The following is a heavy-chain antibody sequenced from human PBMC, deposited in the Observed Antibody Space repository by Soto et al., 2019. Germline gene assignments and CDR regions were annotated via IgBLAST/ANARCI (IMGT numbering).Heavy chain of an antibody. CDR2: IYYSGST. Sequence: QVQLQESGPGLVKPSETLSLTCTVSGGSISSYYWSWIRQPPGKGLEWIGYIYYSGSTNYNPSLKSRVTISVDTSKNQFSLKLSSVTAADTAVYYCAAENGDTFDYWGQGTPVTVS. J-gene: IGHJ4*02. D-gene: IGHD4-17*01. CDR3: AAENGDTFDY. CDR1: GGSISSYY. V-gene: IGHV4-59*08.